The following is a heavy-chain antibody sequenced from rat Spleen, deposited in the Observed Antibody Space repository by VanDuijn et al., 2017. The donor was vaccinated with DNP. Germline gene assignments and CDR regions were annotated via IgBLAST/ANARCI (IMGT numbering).Heavy chain of an antibody. CDR1: GFTFSGYN. Sequence: EVQLVESGGGLVQPGRSLKLSCAASGFTFSGYNMAWVRQAPKKGLEWVATIIYDGSRTYYRDSVKGRFTISRDNTESTLYLQMNSLRSEDMATYYCVRPDYYFGSYPFFWGPGTMVTVSS. V-gene: IGHV5S10*01. CDR3: VRPDYYFGSYPFF. D-gene: IGHD1-12*02. J-gene: IGHJ1*01. CDR2: IIYDGSRT.